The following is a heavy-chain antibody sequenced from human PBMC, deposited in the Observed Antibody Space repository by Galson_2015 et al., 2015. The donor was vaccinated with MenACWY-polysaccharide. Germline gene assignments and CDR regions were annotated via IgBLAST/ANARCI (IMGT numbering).Heavy chain of an antibody. J-gene: IGHJ3*02. Sequence: SLRLSCAASGPKFRGSGMHWVRQAPGKGLEWVAVIQYDGSQKQYIDSVKGRFTISRDNSKNTLYLEMNSLRAEDTALYYCAREGSRIVFHAFDTWGQGTMVTVSS. CDR2: IQYDGSQK. CDR1: GPKFRGSG. V-gene: IGHV3-33*01. CDR3: AREGSRIVFHAFDT. D-gene: IGHD3-10*02.